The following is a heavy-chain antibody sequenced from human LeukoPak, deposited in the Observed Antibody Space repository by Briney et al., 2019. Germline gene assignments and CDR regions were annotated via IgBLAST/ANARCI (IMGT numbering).Heavy chain of an antibody. CDR2: INPNSGGT. Sequence: EASVKLSCKAPGYTFTGYYMHWVRQAPGQGLEWMGWINPNSGGTNYAQKFQGRVTMTRDTSISTAYMELSRLRSDDTAVYYCARDSDKATGAFDIWGQGTMVTVSS. D-gene: IGHD5-18*01. CDR3: ARDSDKATGAFDI. V-gene: IGHV1-2*02. J-gene: IGHJ3*02. CDR1: GYTFTGYY.